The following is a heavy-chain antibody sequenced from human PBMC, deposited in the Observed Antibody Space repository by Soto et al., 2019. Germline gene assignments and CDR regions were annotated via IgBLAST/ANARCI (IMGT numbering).Heavy chain of an antibody. Sequence: GASVKVSCKASGYTFTSYGISWVRQAPGQGLEWMGWISAYNGNTNYAQKLQGRVTMTTDTSTSTAYMELRSLRSDDTAVYYCARLASSGSLLLYYYYGIDVWGQGTTVTVSS. D-gene: IGHD3-10*01. CDR1: GYTFTSYG. V-gene: IGHV1-18*01. CDR2: ISAYNGNT. CDR3: ARLASSGSLLLYYYYGIDV. J-gene: IGHJ6*02.